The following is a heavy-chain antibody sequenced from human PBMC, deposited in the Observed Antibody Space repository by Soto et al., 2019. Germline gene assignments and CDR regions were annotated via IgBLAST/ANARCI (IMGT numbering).Heavy chain of an antibody. CDR3: VKVCPSIAVAGWAPCDFDH. Sequence: KGMEWVSAISGSGGSTYYADSVKGRFTISRDNSKNKLYLQMNSLRAEDTAVCYCVKVCPSIAVAGWAPCDFDHWGQGTLVTVS. CDR2: ISGSGGST. V-gene: IGHV3-23*01. D-gene: IGHD6-19*01. J-gene: IGHJ5*02.